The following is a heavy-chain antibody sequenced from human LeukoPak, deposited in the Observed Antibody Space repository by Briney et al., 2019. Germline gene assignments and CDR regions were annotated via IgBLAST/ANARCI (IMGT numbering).Heavy chain of an antibody. J-gene: IGHJ3*02. D-gene: IGHD3-22*01. Sequence: ASVKVSCKASGYTFTSYYMHWVRQAPGQGLEWMGIINPSGGSTSYAQKFQGRVTMTRDMSTSTVYMELSSLRSEDTAVYYCARIRADYYDSGAAFDIWGQGTMVTVSS. CDR1: GYTFTSYY. V-gene: IGHV1-46*01. CDR3: ARIRADYYDSGAAFDI. CDR2: INPSGGST.